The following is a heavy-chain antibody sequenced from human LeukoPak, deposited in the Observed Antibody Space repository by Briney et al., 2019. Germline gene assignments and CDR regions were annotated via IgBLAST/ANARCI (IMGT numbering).Heavy chain of an antibody. V-gene: IGHV7-4-1*02. J-gene: IGHJ4*02. D-gene: IGHD4-23*01. CDR1: GYTFTRYA. Sequence: ASVKVSCKASGYTFTRYAMNWLRQAPGQGLEWMGWINPNTGNPTYARAFTGRFVFSLDTSVSTAYLQISSLNTEDTAVYYCARLANDYGGNSDYWGQGTLVTVSS. CDR2: INPNTGNP. CDR3: ARLANDYGGNSDY.